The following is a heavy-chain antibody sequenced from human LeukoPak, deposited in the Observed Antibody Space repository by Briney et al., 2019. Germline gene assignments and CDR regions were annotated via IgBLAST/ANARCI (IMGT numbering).Heavy chain of an antibody. CDR2: IYTSGST. J-gene: IGHJ4*02. V-gene: IGHV4-61*02. CDR3: ARGRGVYSGSGSYYNY. CDR1: GGSNSSGSYY. D-gene: IGHD3-10*01. Sequence: PSETLSLTCTVSGGSNSSGSYYWSWIRQPAGKGLEWIGRIYTSGSTNYNPSLKSRVTMSVDTSKNQFSLNLSSVTAADTAVYFCARGRGVYSGSGSYYNYWGQGTLVIVSS.